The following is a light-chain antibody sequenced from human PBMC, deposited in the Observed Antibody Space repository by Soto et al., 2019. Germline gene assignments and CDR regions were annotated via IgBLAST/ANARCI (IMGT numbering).Light chain of an antibody. V-gene: IGLV2-23*02. Sequence: QSVLTQPASVSGSPGQSITISCTGTSSDVGSYNLVSWYQQHPGKAPKLMIYEVSKRPSGVSNRFSGSKSGNTASLTISGLQAEDEADYYCCSYAGSSTLEVFGGGTKLTV. J-gene: IGLJ2*01. CDR1: SSDVGSYNL. CDR3: CSYAGSSTLEV. CDR2: EVS.